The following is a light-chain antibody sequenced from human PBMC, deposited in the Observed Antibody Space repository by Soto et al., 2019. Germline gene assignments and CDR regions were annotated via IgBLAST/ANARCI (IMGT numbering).Light chain of an antibody. CDR2: DVS. V-gene: IGKV1-33*01. CDR1: QGISNY. CDR3: QQYDNVPLT. J-gene: IGKJ4*01. Sequence: DSQMTQSPSSLSPSIGDRITITCQASQGISNYLNWVNQKPGKAAILLIYDVSNLEVVVLSRFSGSGSGTDFSFTISTLQPEDIGTYYCQQYDNVPLTFGGGTKVEI.